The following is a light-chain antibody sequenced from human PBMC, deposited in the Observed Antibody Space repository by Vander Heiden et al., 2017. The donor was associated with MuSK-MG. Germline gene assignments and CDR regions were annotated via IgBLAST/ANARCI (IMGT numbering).Light chain of an antibody. CDR3: SSYTSSGTVL. CDR1: SSDIGGYNY. CDR2: DVI. Sequence: QSALAQPASVSGSPGQSIPIPCPGPSSDIGGYNYVSWYKQHPGKAPKVMIYDVINRPSGVSNRGSGSKSGNTASMTISGLQAGDEADYYCSSYTSSGTVLFGGGTKLTVL. J-gene: IGLJ2*01. V-gene: IGLV2-14*03.